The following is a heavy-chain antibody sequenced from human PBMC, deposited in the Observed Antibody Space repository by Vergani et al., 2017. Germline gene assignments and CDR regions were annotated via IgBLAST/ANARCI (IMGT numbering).Heavy chain of an antibody. V-gene: IGHV3-72*01. CDR2: TRNKANSYTT. CDR3: ATERDY. J-gene: IGHJ4*02. Sequence: EVQLVESGGGLVQPGGSLRLSCAASGFTFSDHYMEWVRQAPGKGREWVGRTRNKANSYTTEYAASVKGRFTISRDDSKNSLYLQMNSLKTEETAVYYCATERDYWGQGTLVTVSS. CDR1: GFTFSDHY.